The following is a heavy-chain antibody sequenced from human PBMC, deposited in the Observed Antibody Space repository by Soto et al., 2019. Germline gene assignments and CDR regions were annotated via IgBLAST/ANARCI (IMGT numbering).Heavy chain of an antibody. V-gene: IGHV4-31*03. D-gene: IGHD6-6*01. CDR1: GEFISSARYY. Sequence: KLSLTYSVSGEFISSARYYWSWIRHLPGKGLEWIGYIYDTESAYYNPSLKSRVSISMDTSENHFAMRLTSVTAADSAVYYCARASSSSSAADYWGQG. CDR2: IYDTESA. CDR3: ARASSSSSAADY. J-gene: IGHJ4*02.